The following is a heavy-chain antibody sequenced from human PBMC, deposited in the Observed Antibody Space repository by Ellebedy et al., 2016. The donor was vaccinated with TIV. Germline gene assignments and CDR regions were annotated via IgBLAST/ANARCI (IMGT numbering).Heavy chain of an antibody. CDR3: AREIDHIQGGWFDS. CDR1: GYTFTTYA. V-gene: IGHV1-3*01. Sequence: AASVKVSCKASGYTFTTYAIHWVRQAPRQRPEWLGWINPGNGDTEYSQSIQGRVTITRDTSANTVYMELSSLRSEDTAVYFGAREIDHIQGGWFDSWGQGTLVPVSS. D-gene: IGHD2-21*01. CDR2: INPGNGDT. J-gene: IGHJ5*01.